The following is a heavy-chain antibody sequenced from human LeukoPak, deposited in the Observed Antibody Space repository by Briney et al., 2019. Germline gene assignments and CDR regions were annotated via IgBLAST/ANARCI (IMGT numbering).Heavy chain of an antibody. J-gene: IGHJ3*02. V-gene: IGHV3-11*01. D-gene: IGHD1-26*01. CDR1: GFTFSDDY. Sequence: PGESLRLSCAASGFTFSDDYMSWSRQAPGKGLEWVSYISSSGTTILYADSVRGRFTISRDNAQNSLYLQMNSLRAEDTAVYYCARRYSGSRAFDIWGQGTMVTVSS. CDR3: ARRYSGSRAFDI. CDR2: ISSSGTTI.